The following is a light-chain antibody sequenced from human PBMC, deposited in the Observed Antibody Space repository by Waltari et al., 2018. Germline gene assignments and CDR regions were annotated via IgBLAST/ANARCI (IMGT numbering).Light chain of an antibody. Sequence: QSVLTQPPSASGTHGQRVTISCSGSNSNVESHYVYWYQQVPGTAPKLLIYTNDQRPSGVPARFSGSKSGTSASLAISGLRSEDEADYYCAACDDRLSGYVFGSGTSVTVL. J-gene: IGLJ1*01. CDR1: NSNVESHY. CDR3: AACDDRLSGYV. V-gene: IGLV1-47*01. CDR2: TND.